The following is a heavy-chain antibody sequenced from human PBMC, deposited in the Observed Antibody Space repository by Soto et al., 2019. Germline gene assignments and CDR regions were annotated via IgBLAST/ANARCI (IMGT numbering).Heavy chain of an antibody. CDR1: GGSISSYY. D-gene: IGHD3-10*01. CDR3: ARDSKSRGYGKDV. Sequence: SETLSLTCTVSGGSISSYYWSWIRQPPGKGLEWIGYIYYSGSTNYNPSLKSRVTISVDTSKNQFSLKLSSVTAADTAVYYCARDSKSRGYGKDVWGQGTTVTVSS. V-gene: IGHV4-59*01. CDR2: IYYSGST. J-gene: IGHJ6*02.